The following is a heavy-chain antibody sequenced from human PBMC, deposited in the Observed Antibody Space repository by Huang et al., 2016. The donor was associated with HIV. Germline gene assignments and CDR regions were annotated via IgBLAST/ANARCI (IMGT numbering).Heavy chain of an antibody. CDR3: AAMVRGVISYFDY. J-gene: IGHJ4*02. Sequence: QLQLQESGPGLVKPSETLSLTCTVSDGSISSSSYYWGWIRQPPGKGLEGSATFFYDGNTYSNPSLKSRVTISVDTSKNQFSLNLSSVTAADTAVYYCAAMVRGVISYFDYWGQGTLVTVSS. CDR1: DGSISSSSYY. D-gene: IGHD3-10*01. CDR2: FFYDGNT. V-gene: IGHV4-39*01.